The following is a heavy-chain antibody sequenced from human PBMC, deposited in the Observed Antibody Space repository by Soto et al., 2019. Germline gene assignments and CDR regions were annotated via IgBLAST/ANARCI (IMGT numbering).Heavy chain of an antibody. CDR1: GFTFSSYA. D-gene: IGHD6-19*01. Sequence: EVQLLESGGGLVQPGGSLRLSCAASGFTFSSYAMSWVRQAPGKGLEWVSAISGSGGSTYYADSVKGRFTISRDNSKNTLYLQMNSLRAEATAVYYCACHAVAGSYYFDYWGQGTLVTVSS. CDR3: ACHAVAGSYYFDY. V-gene: IGHV3-23*01. CDR2: ISGSGGST. J-gene: IGHJ4*02.